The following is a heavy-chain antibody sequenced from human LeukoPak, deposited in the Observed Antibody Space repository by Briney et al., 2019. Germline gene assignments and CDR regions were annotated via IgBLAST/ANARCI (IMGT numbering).Heavy chain of an antibody. J-gene: IGHJ4*02. V-gene: IGHV4-39*01. CDR3: ASFRDGYNSTVYDY. CDR2: IYYSGST. CDR1: GGSISSSTYY. Sequence: SETLSLTCTVSGGSISSSTYYWGWIRQPPGKGLELIGTIYYSGSTYYNPSLKSRVTISVDTSKNQFSLKLSPVTAADTAVYYCASFRDGYNSTVYDYWGQGTLVTVSS. D-gene: IGHD5-24*01.